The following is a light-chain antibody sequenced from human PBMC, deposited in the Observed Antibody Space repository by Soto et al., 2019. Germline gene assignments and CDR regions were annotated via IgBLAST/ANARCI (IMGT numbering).Light chain of an antibody. CDR1: QSISSW. Sequence: DIQMTQSPSTLSASVGDRVTITCRASQSISSWLAWYQQKPGKAPMLLIYDASILESGVPSRFSGSGSGTEFTLSISSLRPDDFGTYYCQQYNSFSPDTFGQGTKLEIK. CDR3: QQYNSFSPDT. J-gene: IGKJ2*01. V-gene: IGKV1-5*01. CDR2: DAS.